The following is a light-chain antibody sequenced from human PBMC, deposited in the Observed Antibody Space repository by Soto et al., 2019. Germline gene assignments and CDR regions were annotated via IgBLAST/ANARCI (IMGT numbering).Light chain of an antibody. V-gene: IGLV1-40*01. Sequence: QSVLTQPPSVSGAPGQRVTISCSGSSSNIGGDYDVHWYQQVPGTAPKLLIYGDTDRPSGVPDRFSGSKSGASASLAITGLQAEDEADYYCQSYDSSLSGWVFGGGTKVTVL. J-gene: IGLJ3*02. CDR3: QSYDSSLSGWV. CDR1: SSNIGGDYD. CDR2: GDT.